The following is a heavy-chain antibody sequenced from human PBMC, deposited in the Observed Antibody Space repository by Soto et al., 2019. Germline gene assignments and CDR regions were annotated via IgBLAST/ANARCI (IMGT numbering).Heavy chain of an antibody. CDR3: ARDPSCSGGSCYYYGMDV. D-gene: IGHD2-15*01. CDR1: GGTFSSYA. J-gene: IGHJ6*02. CDR2: IIPIFGTA. V-gene: IGHV1-69*12. Sequence: QVQLVQSGAEVKKPGSSVKVSCKASGGTFSSYAISWVRQAPGQGLEWMGGIIPIFGTANYAQKFQGRVTITADESKSTDYMELSSLRSEDTAVYYCARDPSCSGGSCYYYGMDVWGQGTTVTVSS.